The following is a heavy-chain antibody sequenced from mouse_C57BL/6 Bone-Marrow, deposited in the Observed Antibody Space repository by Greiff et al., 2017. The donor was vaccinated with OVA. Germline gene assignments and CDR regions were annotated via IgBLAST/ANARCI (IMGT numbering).Heavy chain of an antibody. J-gene: IGHJ2*01. CDR1: GFTFSSYG. V-gene: IGHV5-6*01. D-gene: IGHD4-1*01. Sequence: EVQRVESGGDLVKPGGSLKLSCAASGFTFSSYGMSWVRQTPDKRLEWVATISSGGSYTYYPDSVKGRFTISRDNAKNTLYLQMSSLKSEDTAMYYCARRNWDGIDYWGQGTTLTVSS. CDR2: ISSGGSYT. CDR3: ARRNWDGIDY.